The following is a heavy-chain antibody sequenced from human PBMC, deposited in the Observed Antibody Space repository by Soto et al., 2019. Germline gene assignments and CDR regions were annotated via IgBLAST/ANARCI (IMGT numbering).Heavy chain of an antibody. V-gene: IGHV1-24*01. CDR3: ARGDAFDI. J-gene: IGHJ3*02. Sequence: GASVKVSCKVSGYTLTELSMHWVRQAPGKGLEWMGGFDPEDGETIYAQKFQGRVTMTTDTSTSTAYMELSSLRSEDTAVYYCARGDAFDIWGQGTMVTVSS. CDR1: GYTLTELS. CDR2: FDPEDGET.